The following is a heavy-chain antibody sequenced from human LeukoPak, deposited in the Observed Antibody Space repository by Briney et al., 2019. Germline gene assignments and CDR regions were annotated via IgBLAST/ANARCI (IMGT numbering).Heavy chain of an antibody. D-gene: IGHD6-19*01. J-gene: IGHJ4*02. CDR2: ISWNSGSI. CDR3: AKDMGSGWTEYGY. Sequence: PGRSLRLSCAASGFTFDDYAMHWVRQAPGKGLEWVSGISWNSGSIGYADSVKGRFTISRDNAKNSLYLQMNSLRAEDMAVYYCAKDMGSGWTEYGYWGQGTLVTVSS. CDR1: GFTFDDYA. V-gene: IGHV3-9*03.